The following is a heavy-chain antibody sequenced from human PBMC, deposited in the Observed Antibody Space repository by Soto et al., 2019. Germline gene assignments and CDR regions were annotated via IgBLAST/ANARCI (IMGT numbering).Heavy chain of an antibody. CDR2: ISHSGST. CDR1: GGSISSAAYY. D-gene: IGHD2-2*02. J-gene: IGHJ4*02. V-gene: IGHV4-31*03. Sequence: QVQLQESGPGLVKPSQTLSLTCTVSGGSISSAAYYWSWIRQHPGKGLEWIGYISHSGSTYYNPSVKSRVIISVYTSKNQYSLSLTSVTAADTAVYYWAREYTYGSNFFDCWGQGALVTVSS. CDR3: AREYTYGSNFFDC.